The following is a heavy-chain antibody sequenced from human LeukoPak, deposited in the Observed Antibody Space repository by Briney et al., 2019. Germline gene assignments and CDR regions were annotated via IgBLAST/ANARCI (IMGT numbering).Heavy chain of an antibody. CDR2: ISPNSGGT. J-gene: IGHJ4*02. Sequence: ASVKVSCKASGYTFTDYYIHWVRQAPGQGLEWMGWISPNSGGTNYAQKFQGRVTMTRDTSISTAYMELSRLRSDDTAVYYCARGLFSIASVGRGFDYWGQGTQVTVSS. CDR3: ARGLFSIASVGRGFDY. CDR1: GYTFTDYY. D-gene: IGHD6-13*01. V-gene: IGHV1-2*02.